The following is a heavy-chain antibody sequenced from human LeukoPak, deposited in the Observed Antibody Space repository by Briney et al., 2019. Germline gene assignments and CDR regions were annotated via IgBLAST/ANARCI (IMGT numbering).Heavy chain of an antibody. Sequence: GGSLRLSCAVSGFTFRSYAMNWVRQAPGKGLEWVANIKQDGSEKYYVDSVKGRFTISRDNAKNSLYLQMNSLRAEDTAVYYCARGSRRFGELLYGNWFDPWGQGTLVTVSS. CDR3: ARGSRRFGELLYGNWFDP. CDR2: IKQDGSEK. J-gene: IGHJ5*02. CDR1: GFTFRSYA. D-gene: IGHD3-10*01. V-gene: IGHV3-7*01.